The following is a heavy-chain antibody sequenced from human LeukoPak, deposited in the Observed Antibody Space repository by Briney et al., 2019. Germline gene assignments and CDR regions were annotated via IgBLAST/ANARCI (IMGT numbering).Heavy chain of an antibody. J-gene: IGHJ4*02. Sequence: GGSLRLSCAASGFTFSSYWMSWVRQAPGKGLEWVANIKQDGSEKYYVDSVKGRFTISRDNAKNSLYLQMNSLRAEDTAVYYCATYDRFMVRGVEFSYFDYWGQGTLVTVSS. CDR1: GFTFSSYW. CDR2: IKQDGSEK. V-gene: IGHV3-7*01. D-gene: IGHD3-10*01. CDR3: ATYDRFMVRGVEFSYFDY.